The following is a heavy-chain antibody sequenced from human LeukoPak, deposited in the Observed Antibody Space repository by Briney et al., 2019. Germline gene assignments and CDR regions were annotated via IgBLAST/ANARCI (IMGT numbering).Heavy chain of an antibody. CDR1: GGSISSSSYY. CDR3: ARLGELLPPLFDY. D-gene: IGHD1-26*01. V-gene: IGHV4-39*01. Sequence: SETLSLTCTVSGGSISSSSYYWGWIRQPPGKGLERIGSIYYSGSTYYNPSLKSRVTVSVDTSKNQFSLKLSSVTAADTAVYYCARLGELLPPLFDYWGQGTLVTVSS. CDR2: IYYSGST. J-gene: IGHJ4*02.